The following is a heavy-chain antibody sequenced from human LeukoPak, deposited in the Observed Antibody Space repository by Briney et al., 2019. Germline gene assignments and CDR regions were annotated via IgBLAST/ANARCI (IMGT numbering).Heavy chain of an antibody. D-gene: IGHD3/OR15-3a*01. CDR1: GVSISSSNSY. CDR2: NSGNT. J-gene: IGHJ4*02. V-gene: IGHV4-39*01. Sequence: PSETLSLTCTVSGVSISSSNSYWGWIRQPPGKGLEWIGSNSGNTYYNASLKSQVSISIDTSENQFSLRLTSVTAADTAVYYCARQTGSGLFILPGGQGTLVTVSS. CDR3: ARQTGSGLFILP.